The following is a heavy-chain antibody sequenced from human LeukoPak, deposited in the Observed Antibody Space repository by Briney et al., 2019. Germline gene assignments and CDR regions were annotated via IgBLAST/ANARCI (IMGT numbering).Heavy chain of an antibody. J-gene: IGHJ6*02. CDR1: GGIFSSYA. CDR3: ARVGGWLYYYGMDV. V-gene: IGHV1-69*13. Sequence: SVKVSCKASGGIFSSYAISWVRQAPGQGLEWMGGIIPIFGTANYAQKFQGRVTITADESTSTAYMELSSLRSEDTAVYYCARVGGWLYYYGMDVWGQGTTVTVSS. CDR2: IIPIFGTA. D-gene: IGHD6-19*01.